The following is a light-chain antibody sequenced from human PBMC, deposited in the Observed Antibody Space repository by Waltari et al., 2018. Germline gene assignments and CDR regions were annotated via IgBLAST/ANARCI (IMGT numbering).Light chain of an antibody. V-gene: IGLV2-14*01. CDR3: SSYRSRNTPVL. CDR1: SSDIGAYNY. J-gene: IGLJ3*02. CDR2: EVT. Sequence: QSALTQPASVSGSPGQSITISCTGTSSDIGAYNYVSWYQQHPGKAPKLLISEVTIRPSGVPDRFSGSKSGNTASLRISGLQAEDEAAYYCSSYRSRNTPVLFGGGTTLTVV.